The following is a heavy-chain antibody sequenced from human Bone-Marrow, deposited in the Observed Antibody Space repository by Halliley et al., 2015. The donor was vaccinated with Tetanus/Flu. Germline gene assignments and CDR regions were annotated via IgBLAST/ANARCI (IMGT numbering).Heavy chain of an antibody. CDR2: IRSKPYGGPT. CDR3: TPRLEVYYSGSGSSHDYYGMDV. D-gene: IGHD3-10*01. V-gene: IGHV3-49*04. J-gene: IGHJ6*02. Sequence: SLRLSCPTSGFTFSDYAMNWVRQAPGKGLEWVGFIRSKPYGGPTEYAASVKDRFSFSRDDSKGIAYLQMNSLKTEDTAVYYCTPRLEVYYSGSGSSHDYYGMDVWGQGTTVTVSS. CDR1: GFTFSDYA.